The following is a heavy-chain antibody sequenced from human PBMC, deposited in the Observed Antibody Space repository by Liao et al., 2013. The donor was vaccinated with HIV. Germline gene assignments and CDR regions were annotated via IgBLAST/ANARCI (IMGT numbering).Heavy chain of an antibody. Sequence: QVHLQESGPGLVKPSETLSLTCTVSGGSISSYYWSWIRQPAGKGLEWIGHISTSGSTNYNPSLKSRVSISVDTSKNQFSLKVNSVTAADTAVYYCARDMWYASGPFDPSGPREP. J-gene: IGHJ5*02. D-gene: IGHD3-10*01. CDR2: ISTSGST. CDR3: ARDMWYASGPFDP. CDR1: GGSISSYY. V-gene: IGHV4-4*07.